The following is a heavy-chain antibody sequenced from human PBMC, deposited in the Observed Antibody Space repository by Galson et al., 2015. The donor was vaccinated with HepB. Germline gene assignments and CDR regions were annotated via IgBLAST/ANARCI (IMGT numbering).Heavy chain of an antibody. CDR2: ISWNSGSI. V-gene: IGHV3-9*01. CDR3: AKDIGYYYDSGGYWCGFDY. CDR1: GFTFDDYA. D-gene: IGHD3-22*01. Sequence: SLRLSCAASGFTFDDYAMHWVRQAPGKGLEWVSGISWNSGSIGYADSVKGRFTISRDNAKNSLYLQMDSLRAEDTALYYCAKDIGYYYDSGGYWCGFDYWGQGTLVTVS. J-gene: IGHJ4*02.